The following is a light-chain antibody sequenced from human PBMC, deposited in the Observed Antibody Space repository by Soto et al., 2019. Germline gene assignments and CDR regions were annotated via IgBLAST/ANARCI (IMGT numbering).Light chain of an antibody. CDR3: QQDGSSPLT. Sequence: EIVLTQSPGTLSLSPGERATLSCRASQSVSSSDLAWYQQQPRQAPRLLSYGASSRATGIPDRCSGSGSGTEFTSTSSRLEPEDFAVYYGQQDGSSPLTFGGGTKVEIK. J-gene: IGKJ4*01. CDR2: GAS. V-gene: IGKV3-20*01. CDR1: QSVSSSD.